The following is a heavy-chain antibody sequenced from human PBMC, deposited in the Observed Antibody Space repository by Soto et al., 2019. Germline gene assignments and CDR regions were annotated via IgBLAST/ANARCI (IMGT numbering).Heavy chain of an antibody. CDR2: IYSGGDT. CDR1: GVSISSVSYY. J-gene: IGHJ4*02. V-gene: IGHV4-39*01. D-gene: IGHD6-13*01. Sequence: PSETLSLTCTVSGVSISSVSYYWGWIRQPPGKGLEWIASIYSGGDTYHSPSLKSRITISVDTSKNQFSLKLTSMTAADTAVYYCASSSTWHIFDSWGQGTLVTVSS. CDR3: ASSSTWHIFDS.